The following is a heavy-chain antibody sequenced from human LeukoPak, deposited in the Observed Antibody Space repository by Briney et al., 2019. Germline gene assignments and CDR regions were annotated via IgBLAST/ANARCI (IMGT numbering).Heavy chain of an antibody. V-gene: IGHV3-23*01. CDR2: ITGSGGST. D-gene: IGHD2-8*01. J-gene: IGHJ4*02. CDR3: AKAENGLDY. CDR1: GFTFSSSV. Sequence: GGSLRLSCAASGFTFSSSVMSWVRQAPGKGLEWVSSITGSGGSTYYADSVKGRFSISRDNSKNTLYLQMNSLRADDTAVYYCAKAENGLDYWGQGTLVTVSS.